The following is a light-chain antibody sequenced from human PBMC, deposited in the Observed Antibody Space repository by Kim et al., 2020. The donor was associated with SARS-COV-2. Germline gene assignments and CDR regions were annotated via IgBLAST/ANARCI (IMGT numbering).Light chain of an antibody. CDR1: QSVLYSSNNKNY. J-gene: IGKJ1*01. CDR3: QQYYSTPPT. V-gene: IGKV4-1*01. Sequence: ATINGKSSQSVLYSSNNKNYLAWYQQKPRQPPKLLIYWASTRESGVPDRFSGSGSGTDFTLTISSLQAEDVAVYYCQQYYSTPPTFGQGTKVDIK. CDR2: WAS.